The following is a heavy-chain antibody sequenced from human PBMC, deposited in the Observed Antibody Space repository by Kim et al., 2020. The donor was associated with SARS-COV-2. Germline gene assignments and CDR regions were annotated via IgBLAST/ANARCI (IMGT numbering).Heavy chain of an antibody. CDR1: GYSFNTYG. D-gene: IGHD3-16*01. CDR2: INTTTGNP. J-gene: IGHJ4*02. CDR3: ARGGRQVDC. Sequence: ASVKVSCKASGYSFNTYGMNWVRQAPGQGLEWMGWINTTTGNPTYAQGFTGRFVFSLDTSASTAYLQISSLKAEDTAVYYCARGGRQVDCWGQGILVTVS. V-gene: IGHV7-4-1*02.